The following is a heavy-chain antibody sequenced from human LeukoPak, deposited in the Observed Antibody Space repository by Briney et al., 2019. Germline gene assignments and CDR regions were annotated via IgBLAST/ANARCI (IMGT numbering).Heavy chain of an antibody. D-gene: IGHD3-3*01. J-gene: IGHJ6*02. CDR2: ISSSSSYI. CDR1: GFTFSSYS. V-gene: IGHV3-21*01. Sequence: TGGSLRLSCAASGFTFSSYSMNWVRQAPGKGLEWVSSISSSSSYIYYADSVKGRFTISRDNSKNTLYLQMNSLRAEDTAVYYCASSYGFLEPTSGMDVWGQGTTVTVSS. CDR3: ASSYGFLEPTSGMDV.